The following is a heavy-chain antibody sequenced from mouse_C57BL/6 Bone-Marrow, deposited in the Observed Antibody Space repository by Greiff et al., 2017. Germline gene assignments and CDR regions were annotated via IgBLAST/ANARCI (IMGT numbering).Heavy chain of an antibody. CDR1: GFTFSSYA. J-gene: IGHJ1*03. D-gene: IGHD2-5*01. CDR3: TRGGYSSYWYFDV. CDR2: ISSGGDYI. V-gene: IGHV5-9-1*02. Sequence: EVKLVESGEGLVKPGGSLKLSCAASGFTFSSYAMSWVRQTPEKRLEWVAYISSGGDYIYYADTVKGRFTISRDNARNTLYLQMSSLKSEDTAMYYCTRGGYSSYWYFDVWGTGTTVTVSS.